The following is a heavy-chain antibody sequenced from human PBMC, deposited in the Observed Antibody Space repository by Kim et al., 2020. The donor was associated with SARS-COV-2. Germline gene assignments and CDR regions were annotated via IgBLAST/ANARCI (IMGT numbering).Heavy chain of an antibody. CDR1: GGSISSYY. CDR2: IYYSGST. CDR3: AIPRRDSGGYYSPPAFDY. V-gene: IGHV4-59*01. D-gene: IGHD3-22*01. Sequence: SETLSLTCTVSGGSISSYYWSWIRQPPGKGLEWIGYIYYSGSTNYNPSPKSRVTIAVDTTKNQFSLKLSSVTAADTAVYYCAIPRRDSGGYYSPPAFDYWGQGTLVTVSS. J-gene: IGHJ4*02.